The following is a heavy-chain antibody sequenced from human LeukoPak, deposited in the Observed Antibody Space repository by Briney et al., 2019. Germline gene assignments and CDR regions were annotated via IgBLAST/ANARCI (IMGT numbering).Heavy chain of an antibody. CDR1: EFTINDYW. Sequence: GGSLRLSCAASEFTINDYWMSWVRQAPGKGLEWVSIIGGVSESFYYADSVKGRFTVSRDNSKDTLYLQINSLRDEDTAVYYCARRWLGDPYGMDVWGQGTTVSVSS. V-gene: IGHV3-23*01. J-gene: IGHJ6*02. CDR2: IGGVSESF. D-gene: IGHD3-10*01. CDR3: ARRWLGDPYGMDV.